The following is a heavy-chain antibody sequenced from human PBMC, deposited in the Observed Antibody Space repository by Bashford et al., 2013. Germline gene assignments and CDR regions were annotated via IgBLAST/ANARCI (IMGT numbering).Heavy chain of an antibody. V-gene: IGHV4-30-4*01. CDR3: VTGAGWLPDY. D-gene: IGHD6-19*01. Sequence: WIRQPPGKGLEWIGYIYYSGSTYYNPSLKSRVTISVDTSKNQFSLKLTSVTAADTSIYYCVTGAGWLPDYWGPGTLVTVSS. J-gene: IGHJ4*02. CDR2: IYYSGST.